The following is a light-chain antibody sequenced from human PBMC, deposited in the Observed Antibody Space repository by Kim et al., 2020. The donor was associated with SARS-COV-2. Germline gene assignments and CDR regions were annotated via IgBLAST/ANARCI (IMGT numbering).Light chain of an antibody. V-gene: IGKV3-20*01. CDR2: DAS. CDR1: ETLRNTY. Sequence: EIVLTQSPGTVSLSPGERASLSCRASETLRNTYLAWYQQKPGQAPRLLIYDASRRATGIPDRFSGSGSGTGFTLTISRLEPEDFAVYYCQQYGDSTTFGGGTKVDIK. CDR3: QQYGDSTT. J-gene: IGKJ4*01.